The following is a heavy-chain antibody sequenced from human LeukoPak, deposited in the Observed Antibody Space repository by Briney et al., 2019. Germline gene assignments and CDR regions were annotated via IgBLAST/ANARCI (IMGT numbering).Heavy chain of an antibody. V-gene: IGHV3-7*01. J-gene: IGHJ6*03. CDR1: GFTFSNYW. Sequence: GGSLRLSCEGSGFTFSNYWMGWVRQAPGKGLQWVANIKTDGSEKYYVDSVRGRFTISRDNAKNSLYLQMNSLRAEDTAVYYCARVGATPSPYYYYYMDVWGKGTTVTVSS. CDR3: ARVGATPSPYYYYYMDV. D-gene: IGHD1-26*01. CDR2: IKTDGSEK.